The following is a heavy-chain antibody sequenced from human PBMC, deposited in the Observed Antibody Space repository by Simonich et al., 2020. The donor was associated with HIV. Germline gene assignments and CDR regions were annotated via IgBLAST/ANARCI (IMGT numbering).Heavy chain of an antibody. J-gene: IGHJ4*02. CDR3: AKDRYYNFWSGYYDY. CDR1: GFTFSSCA. Sequence: EVQLLESGGGLVQPGGSLRLSCAASGFTFSSCAMSWVRRAPGKGLEWVSAIRGSGGRTYYADSVKGRFTISRDNSKNTLYLQMNSLRAEDTAVYYCAKDRYYNFWSGYYDYWGQGTLVTVSS. CDR2: IRGSGGRT. V-gene: IGHV3-23*01. D-gene: IGHD3-3*01.